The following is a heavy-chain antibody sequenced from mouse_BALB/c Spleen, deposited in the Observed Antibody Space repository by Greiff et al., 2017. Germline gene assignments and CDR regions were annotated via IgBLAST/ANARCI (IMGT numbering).Heavy chain of an antibody. CDR2: INPYNDGT. D-gene: IGHD1-2*01. V-gene: IGHV1-14*01. CDR3: ARHFTTATWGAMDY. Sequence: EVQLQQSGPELVKPGASVKMSCKASGYTFTSYVMHWVKQKPGQGLEWIGYINPYNDGTKYNEKFKGKATLTSDKSSSTAYMELSSLTSEDSAVYFCARHFTTATWGAMDYWGQGTSVTVSS. J-gene: IGHJ4*01. CDR1: GYTFTSYV.